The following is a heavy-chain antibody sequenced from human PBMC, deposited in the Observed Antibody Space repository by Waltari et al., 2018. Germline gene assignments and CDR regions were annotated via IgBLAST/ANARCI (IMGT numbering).Heavy chain of an antibody. V-gene: IGHV3-7*01. CDR2: MKQDGSGK. J-gene: IGHJ4*02. D-gene: IGHD6-13*01. CDR3: ARDSSSWYYFDY. CDR1: GFTFSSYW. Sequence: EVQLVESGGGLVQPGGSLRLSCAASGFTFSSYWMSWVRQAPGKGLEWVANMKQDGSGKYYVDAVKGRFTISRDNAKNSLYLQMNSLRAEDTAVYYCARDSSSWYYFDYWGQGTLVTVSS.